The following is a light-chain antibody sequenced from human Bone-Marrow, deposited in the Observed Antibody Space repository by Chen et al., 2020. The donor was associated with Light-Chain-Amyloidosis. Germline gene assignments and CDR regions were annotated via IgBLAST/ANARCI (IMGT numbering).Light chain of an antibody. Sequence: EIVLTQSPGTLSLSPGDRATLSCRTSQSIRSTYLAWYQQKPGQAPRLLIYGVSSRATGIADRFSGSGSGTDFTLTISRLEPEDFAVYYCQQYSTSPLTFGGGTKVEIK. J-gene: IGKJ4*01. V-gene: IGKV3-20*01. CDR1: QSIRSTY. CDR2: GVS. CDR3: QQYSTSPLT.